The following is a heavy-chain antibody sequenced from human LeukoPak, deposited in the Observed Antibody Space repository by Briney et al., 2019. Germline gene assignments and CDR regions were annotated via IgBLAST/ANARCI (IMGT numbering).Heavy chain of an antibody. V-gene: IGHV1-69*01. J-gene: IGHJ4*02. D-gene: IGHD3-3*01. CDR3: ARVGDRRSDYFDY. CDR1: GGTFSSYA. Sequence: ASVKVSCKASGGTFSSYAISWVRQAPGRGLEWMGGIIPIFGTANYAQKFQGRVTITADESTSTAYMELSSLRSEDTAVYYCARVGDRRSDYFDYWGQGTLVTVSS. CDR2: IIPIFGTA.